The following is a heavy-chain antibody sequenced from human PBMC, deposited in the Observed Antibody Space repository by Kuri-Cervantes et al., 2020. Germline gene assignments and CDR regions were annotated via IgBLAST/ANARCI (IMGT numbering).Heavy chain of an antibody. D-gene: IGHD3-10*01. CDR2: INPNSGGT. V-gene: IGHV1-2*02. J-gene: IGHJ3*02. Sequence: ASVTVSCKASGYTFTGYYMHWMRQAPGQGLEWMGWINPNSGGTNYAQKFQGRVTMTRDTSISTAYMELSRLRSDDTAVYYCARDSGSGSYPHAFDIWGQETMVTVSS. CDR1: GYTFTGYY. CDR3: ARDSGSGSYPHAFDI.